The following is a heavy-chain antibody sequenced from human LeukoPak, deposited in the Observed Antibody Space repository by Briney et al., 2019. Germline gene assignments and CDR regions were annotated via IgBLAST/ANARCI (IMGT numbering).Heavy chain of an antibody. Sequence: GGSLRLSCAASGFTFSSYSMNWVRQAPGKGLEWVSYISSSSSTIYYADSVKGRFTISRDNAKNSLYLEMNSLRAEDTALYYCAKDKRDFDYVWGSYTAFDIWGQGTLVTVSS. J-gene: IGHJ3*02. CDR2: ISSSSSTI. D-gene: IGHD3-16*01. V-gene: IGHV3-48*04. CDR3: AKDKRDFDYVWGSYTAFDI. CDR1: GFTFSSYS.